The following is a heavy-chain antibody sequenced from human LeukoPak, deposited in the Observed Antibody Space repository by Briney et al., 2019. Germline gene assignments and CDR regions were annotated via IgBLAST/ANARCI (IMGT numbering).Heavy chain of an antibody. CDR2: INPNSGGT. CDR3: ARNDRCGGDCYPIDY. Sequence: ASVKVSCKASGYTFTGYYIHWVRQAPGQGLEWMGWINPNSGGTKYAQKFQGRVTMTRDTSISIAYMELSRLNSDDTAVYYCARNDRCGGDCYPIDYWGQGTLITVSP. V-gene: IGHV1-2*02. D-gene: IGHD2-21*02. J-gene: IGHJ4*02. CDR1: GYTFTGYY.